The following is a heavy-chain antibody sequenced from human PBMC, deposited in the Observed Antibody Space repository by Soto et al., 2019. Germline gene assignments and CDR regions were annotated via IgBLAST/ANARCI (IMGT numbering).Heavy chain of an antibody. J-gene: IGHJ4*02. V-gene: IGHV3-74*01. CDR2: INSDGTTA. CDR1: GFTFSTNL. CDR3: AKDGEGVANFDY. D-gene: IGHD3-10*01. Sequence: EVQLVEAGGGVVQPGGSLRLSCAASGFTFSTNLMHWVRQGPGKGLVWVSRINSDGTTAAYADSVQGRFTISRDNAKNTLYLPMTSLRGEDTAVYYCAKDGEGVANFDYWGQGTLVTVSS.